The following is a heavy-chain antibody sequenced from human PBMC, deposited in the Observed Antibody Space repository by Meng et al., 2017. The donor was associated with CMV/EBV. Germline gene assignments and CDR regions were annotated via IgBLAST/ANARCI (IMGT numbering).Heavy chain of an antibody. CDR1: GYTFTSYG. CDR3: ARDDLKYSGSYSTDY. CDR2: ISAYNGNT. D-gene: IGHD1-26*01. Sequence: ASVKVSCKASGYTFTSYGISWVRQAPGQGLEWMGWISAYNGNTNYAQKLQGRVTMTTDTSTSTAYMELRSLRSGDTAVYYCARDDLKYSGSYSTDYWGQGTLVTVSS. V-gene: IGHV1-18*01. J-gene: IGHJ4*02.